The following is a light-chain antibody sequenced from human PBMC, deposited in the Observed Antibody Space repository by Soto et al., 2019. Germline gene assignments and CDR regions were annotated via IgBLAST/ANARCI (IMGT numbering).Light chain of an antibody. J-gene: IGKJ4*01. CDR3: QQYRNWPPLT. CDR2: GAS. V-gene: IGKV3-15*01. Sequence: EIVMTQSPATLSVSLGERVTLSCRASQNINTDLAWYQQKPGQAPRVLITGASNWATGVAARFSGSGSGTEFTLTISSVQSEDFAVYHCQQYRNWPPLTFGGGTKVEIK. CDR1: QNINTD.